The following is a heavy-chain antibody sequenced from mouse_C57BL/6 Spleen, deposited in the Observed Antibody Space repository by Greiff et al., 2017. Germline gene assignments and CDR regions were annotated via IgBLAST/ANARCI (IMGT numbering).Heavy chain of an antibody. Sequence: VQLKESGPGLVKPSQSLSLTCSVTGYSITSGYYWNWIRQFPGNKLEWMGYISYDGSNNYNPSLKNRISITRDTSKNQFFLKLNSVTTEDTATYYCARDWRGFAYWGQGTLVTVSA. J-gene: IGHJ3*01. CDR2: ISYDGSN. CDR1: GYSITSGYY. CDR3: ARDWRGFAY. V-gene: IGHV3-6*01.